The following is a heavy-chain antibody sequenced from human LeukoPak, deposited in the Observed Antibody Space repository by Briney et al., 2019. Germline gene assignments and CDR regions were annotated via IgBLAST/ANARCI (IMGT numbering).Heavy chain of an antibody. J-gene: IGHJ4*02. CDR3: VWDSSSWYYFDY. CDR1: GGSISSSSYY. CDR2: IYYSGST. V-gene: IGHV4-39*01. D-gene: IGHD6-13*01. Sequence: PSETLSLTCTVSGGSISSSSYYWGWIRQPPGKGLEWIGSIYYSGSTYYNPSLKSRVTISVDTSKNQFSLKLSSVTAADTAVYYCVWDSSSWYYFDYWGQGTLVTVSS.